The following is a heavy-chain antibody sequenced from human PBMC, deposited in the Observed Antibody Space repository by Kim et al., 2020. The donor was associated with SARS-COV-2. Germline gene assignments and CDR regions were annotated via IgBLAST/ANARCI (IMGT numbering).Heavy chain of an antibody. V-gene: IGHV3-11*01. CDR3: ARGDFWSGYYLDY. Sequence: YADSWTGQFTISRDNAKNSLSLQMNSLRAENTAVYYCARGDFWSGYYLDYWGQGTLVTVSS. D-gene: IGHD3-3*01. J-gene: IGHJ4*02.